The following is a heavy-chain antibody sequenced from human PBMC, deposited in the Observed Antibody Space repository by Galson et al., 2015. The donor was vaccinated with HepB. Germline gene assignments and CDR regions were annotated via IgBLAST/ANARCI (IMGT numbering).Heavy chain of an antibody. CDR3: TTDVLYSTFWSWFNP. D-gene: IGHD6-13*01. Sequence: SLRLSCAASGFTFNNAWMSRVRQPPGKGLEWVGHIKSKTDGGTTDYAAPVKGRFTISRNDSKNTLYLQMNGLKTDDTAVYYCTTDVLYSTFWSWFNPWGQGTLVTVSS. CDR1: GFTFNNAW. CDR2: IKSKTDGGTT. V-gene: IGHV3-15*01. J-gene: IGHJ5*02.